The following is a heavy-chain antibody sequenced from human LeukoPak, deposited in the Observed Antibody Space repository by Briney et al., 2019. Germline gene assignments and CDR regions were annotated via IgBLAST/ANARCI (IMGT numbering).Heavy chain of an antibody. V-gene: IGHV7-4-1*02. CDR2: INANTGNP. CDR3: ARRVEGHAFDI. Sequence: ASVTVSCKASGYTFTSYAMNWVRQAPGQGLEWMGWINANTGNPTYAQGFTGRFVFSLDTSVSTAYLQISSLKAEDTAVYYCARRVEGHAFDIWGQGTMVTVSS. D-gene: IGHD1-1*01. CDR1: GYTFTSYA. J-gene: IGHJ3*02.